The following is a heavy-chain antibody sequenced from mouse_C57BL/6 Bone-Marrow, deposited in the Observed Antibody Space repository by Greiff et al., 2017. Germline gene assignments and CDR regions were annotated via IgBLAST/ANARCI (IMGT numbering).Heavy chain of an antibody. V-gene: IGHV1-63*01. J-gene: IGHJ3*01. Sequence: VQLQQSGAELVRPGTSVKMSCKASGYTFTNYWIGWAKQRPGHGLEWIGDIYPGGGYTNYNEKFKGKATLTADTSSSTAYMQFSSLTSEDSAIYCCARGDWGGVFAYWGQGTLVTVSA. CDR3: ARGDWGGVFAY. CDR1: GYTFTNYW. CDR2: IYPGGGYT.